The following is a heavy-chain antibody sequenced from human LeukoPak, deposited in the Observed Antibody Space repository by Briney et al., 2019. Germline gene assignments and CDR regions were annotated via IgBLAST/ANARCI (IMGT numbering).Heavy chain of an antibody. V-gene: IGHV1-69*04. CDR2: IIPIFGIA. J-gene: IGHJ4*02. D-gene: IGHD6-6*01. CDR3: ARDLSSSSNFDY. CDR1: GGTFSSYA. Sequence: ASVKVSCKASGGTFSSYAISWVRQAPGQGLEWMGRIIPIFGIANYAQKFQGRVTITADKSTSTAYMELSRLRSEDTAVYYCARDLSSSSNFDYWGQGTLVTVSS.